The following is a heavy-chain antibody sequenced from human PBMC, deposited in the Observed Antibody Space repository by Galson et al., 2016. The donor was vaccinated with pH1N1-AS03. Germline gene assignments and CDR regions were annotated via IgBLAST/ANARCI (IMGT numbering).Heavy chain of an antibody. Sequence: LSLTCTVSGGAIGSGGYYWSWIRQPPGKGLEWIGYIYYSGSSYSNPSLKSRVTMSIDTSKSQFSLKLNSLTVADTAMYFCARVTGRQWLALDVWGQGTTVTVSS. CDR1: GGAIGSGGYY. CDR3: ARVTGRQWLALDV. J-gene: IGHJ6*02. D-gene: IGHD6-19*01. V-gene: IGHV4-31*03. CDR2: IYYSGSS.